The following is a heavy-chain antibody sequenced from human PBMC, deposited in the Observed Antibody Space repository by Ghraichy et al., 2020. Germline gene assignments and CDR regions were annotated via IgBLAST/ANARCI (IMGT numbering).Heavy chain of an antibody. CDR3: AKGGGSQEEYFQH. D-gene: IGHD1-26*01. J-gene: IGHJ1*01. V-gene: IGHV3-23*01. CDR1: GFTFSSYA. Sequence: GESLNISCAASGFTFSSYAMSWVRQAPGKGLEWVSAISGSGGSTYYADSVKGRFTISRDNSKNTLYLQMNSLRAEDTAVYYCAKGGGSQEEYFQHWGQGTLVTVSS. CDR2: ISGSGGST.